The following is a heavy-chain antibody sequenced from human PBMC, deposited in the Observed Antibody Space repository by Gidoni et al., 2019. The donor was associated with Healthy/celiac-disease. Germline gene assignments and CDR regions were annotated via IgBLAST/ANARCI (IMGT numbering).Heavy chain of an antibody. Sequence: QMQLVQSGPEVKKPGTSVKVSCKASGFTFTSSDVQWVRQARGQRLVWIGWIVVGSGNTNYAQKFQERVTITRDMSTSTAYMELSSLRSEDTAVYYCAAEPITIFGVANWFDPWGQGTLVTVSS. J-gene: IGHJ5*02. CDR1: GFTFTSSD. V-gene: IGHV1-58*01. D-gene: IGHD3-3*01. CDR2: IVVGSGNT. CDR3: AAEPITIFGVANWFDP.